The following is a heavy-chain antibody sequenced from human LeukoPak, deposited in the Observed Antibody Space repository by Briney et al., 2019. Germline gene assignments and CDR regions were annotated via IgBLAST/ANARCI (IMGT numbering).Heavy chain of an antibody. J-gene: IGHJ4*02. CDR2: ITWNSGSL. CDR3: AKGLADSVNDY. V-gene: IGHV3-9*01. D-gene: IGHD3-16*02. Sequence: GGSLRLSCAASGFKFDDYVMHWVRQAPGKGLEWVSGITWNSGSLGYADSVKGRFTISRDNAKNSLYLQMNSLRPEDTALYYCAKGLADSVNDYWGQGTLVTVSS. CDR1: GFKFDDYV.